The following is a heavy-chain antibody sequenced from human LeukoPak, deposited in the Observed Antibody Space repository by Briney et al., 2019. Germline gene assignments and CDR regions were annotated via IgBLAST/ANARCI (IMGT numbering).Heavy chain of an antibody. V-gene: IGHV1-2*02. CDR3: ARGTYYYDSSGYYWHY. D-gene: IGHD3-22*01. J-gene: IGHJ4*02. CDR2: INPNSGGT. CDR1: GYTFTGYY. Sequence: GASVKVSCKASGYTFTGYYMHWVRQAPGQGLEWMGWINPNSGGTNYAQKFQGRVTMTRDTSISAAYMELSRLRSDDTAVYYCARGTYYYDSSGYYWHYWGQGTLVTVSS.